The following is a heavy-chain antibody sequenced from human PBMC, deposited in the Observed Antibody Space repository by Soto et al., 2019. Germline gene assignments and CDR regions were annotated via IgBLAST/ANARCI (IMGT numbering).Heavy chain of an antibody. D-gene: IGHD4-17*01. CDR3: ARDHHRAGGDYGLFDY. CDR1: GFHFSSYG. Sequence: GGSLRLSCAASGFHFSSYGMHWVRQAPGKGLEWVAVIWYDGSNKYYADSVKGRFTISRDNSKNTLYLQMNSLRAEDTAVYYCARDHHRAGGDYGLFDYWGQGTLVTVSS. CDR2: IWYDGSNK. J-gene: IGHJ4*02. V-gene: IGHV3-33*01.